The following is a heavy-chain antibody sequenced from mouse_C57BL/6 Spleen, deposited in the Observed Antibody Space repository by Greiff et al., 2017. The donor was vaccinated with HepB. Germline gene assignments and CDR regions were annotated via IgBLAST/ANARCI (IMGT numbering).Heavy chain of an antibody. V-gene: IGHV2-2*01. Sequence: VKLVESGPGLVQPSQSLSITCTVSGFSLTSYGVHWVRQSPGKGLEWLGVIWSGGSTDYNAAFISRLSISKDNSKSQVFFKMNSLQADDTAIYYCARNGGPRGYAMDYWGQGTSVTVSS. CDR1: GFSLTSYG. D-gene: IGHD3-3*01. CDR3: ARNGGPRGYAMDY. CDR2: IWSGGST. J-gene: IGHJ4*01.